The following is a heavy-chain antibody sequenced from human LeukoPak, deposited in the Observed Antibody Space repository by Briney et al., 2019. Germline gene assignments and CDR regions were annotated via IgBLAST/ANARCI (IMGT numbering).Heavy chain of an antibody. CDR3: VKAYYDFWSAYANWFDP. CDR1: GFTFNNYG. D-gene: IGHD3-3*01. CDR2: IWYDGSNK. V-gene: IGHV3-33*06. J-gene: IGHJ5*02. Sequence: GGSLRLSCAASGFTFNNYGMHWVRQAPDKGLEWVAVIWYDGSNKYYADSVKGRFTISRDNSENTLYLQMNSLRAEDTAVYYCVKAYYDFWSAYANWFDPWGQGTLVTVSS.